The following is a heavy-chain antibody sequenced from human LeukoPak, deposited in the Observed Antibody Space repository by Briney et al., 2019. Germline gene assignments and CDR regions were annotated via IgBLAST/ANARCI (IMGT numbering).Heavy chain of an antibody. V-gene: IGHV3-30*18. D-gene: IGHD3-9*01. CDR3: AKEARLGDILTGYYTYFDY. CDR1: GFSLSSYG. CDR2: ISYDGSNK. J-gene: IGHJ4*02. Sequence: AGGSLRLSCEASGFSLSSYGMHWVRQAPGKGLEWVAVISYDGSNKYYADSVKGRFTISRDNSKNTLYLQMNSLRAEDTAVYYCAKEARLGDILTGYYTYFDYWGQGTLVTVSS.